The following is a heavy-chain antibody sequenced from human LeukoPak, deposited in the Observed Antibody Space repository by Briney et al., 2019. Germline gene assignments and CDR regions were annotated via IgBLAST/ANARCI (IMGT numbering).Heavy chain of an antibody. J-gene: IGHJ5*02. CDR2: IYHSGST. V-gene: IGHV4-38-2*02. Sequence: KTSETLSLTCTVSGYSIVSAYYWGWIRQPPGKGLEWIGSIYHSGSTYYNSSLKSRVTISVDTSKNQFSLNVSSVTAADTAVYYCARGTTGYNWFDPWGQGTLVTVSS. D-gene: IGHD4-11*01. CDR3: ARGTTGYNWFDP. CDR1: GYSIVSAYY.